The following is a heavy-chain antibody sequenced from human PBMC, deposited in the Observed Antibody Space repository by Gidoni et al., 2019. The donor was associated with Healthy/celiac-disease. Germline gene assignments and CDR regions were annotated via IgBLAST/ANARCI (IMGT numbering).Heavy chain of an antibody. D-gene: IGHD3-9*01. CDR2: INPSGGST. Sequence: QVQLVQSGAEVKKHAASVKVSCNAAGYTFTSYYMHWERQAPGQGLEWMGIINPSGGSTSYAQKFQGRVTMTRDTSTSTVYMELSSLRSEDTAVYYCARDYDILTGYAHDAFDIWGQGTMVTVSS. J-gene: IGHJ3*02. CDR3: ARDYDILTGYAHDAFDI. V-gene: IGHV1-46*01. CDR1: GYTFTSYY.